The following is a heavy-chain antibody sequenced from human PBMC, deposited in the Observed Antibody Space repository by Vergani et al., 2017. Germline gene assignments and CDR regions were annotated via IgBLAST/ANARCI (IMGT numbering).Heavy chain of an antibody. J-gene: IGHJ4*02. CDR2: ISWNSGSI. Sequence: EVQLVESGGGLVQPGRSLRLSCAASGFTFDDYAMHWVRQAPGKGLEWVAGISWNSGSIGYADSVKGRFTISRDNAKNSLYLQMNSLRAEDTALYYCAKDRAVAGGYTRYHFDYWGQGTLVTVSS. V-gene: IGHV3-9*01. CDR3: AKDRAVAGGYTRYHFDY. D-gene: IGHD6-19*01. CDR1: GFTFDDYA.